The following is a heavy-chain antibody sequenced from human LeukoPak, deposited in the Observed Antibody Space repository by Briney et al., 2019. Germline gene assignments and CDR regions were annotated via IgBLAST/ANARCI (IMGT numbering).Heavy chain of an antibody. CDR2: IGSSGGDT. V-gene: IGHV3-23*01. J-gene: IGHJ6*03. CDR3: ARVFQSSMDV. Sequence: GGSQRLSCAASGFTFSNYAMRWVRQAPGKGLDWVSAIGSSGGDTFYADSVKGRFTISRDNSKNTPSLQMNSLRAEDTAVYYCARVFQSSMDVWGKGTTVTVSS. CDR1: GFTFSNYA.